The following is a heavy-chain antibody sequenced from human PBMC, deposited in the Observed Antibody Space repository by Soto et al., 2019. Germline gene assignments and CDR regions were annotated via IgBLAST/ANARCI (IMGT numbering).Heavy chain of an antibody. V-gene: IGHV1-46*01. J-gene: IGHJ4*02. CDR2: ITPGGGIT. CDR1: GYTFTPYD. CDR3: AKVLSELVPRYFDT. D-gene: IGHD6-13*01. Sequence: QVQLVRSGAEVKKPGASVRVSCKASGYTFTPYDIHWVRQAHGLGLERVGRITPGGGITSYAEKFKGRITMTRDTSASTVYMELSSLRSEGTAMYYCAKVLSELVPRYFDTWGQGTLVTVYS.